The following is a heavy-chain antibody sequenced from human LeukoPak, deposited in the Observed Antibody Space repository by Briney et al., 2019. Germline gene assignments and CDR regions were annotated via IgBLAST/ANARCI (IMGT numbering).Heavy chain of an antibody. J-gene: IGHJ4*02. CDR3: ASLYKRITMVRGVVPHDY. Sequence: SETLSLTCAVYGGSFSRYYWSWIRQPPGKGLEWIGEINHSGSTNYNPSLKSRVTISVDTSKNQFSLKLSSVTAADTAVYYCASLYKRITMVRGVVPHDYWGQGTLVTVSS. CDR1: GGSFSRYY. CDR2: INHSGST. D-gene: IGHD3-10*01. V-gene: IGHV4-34*01.